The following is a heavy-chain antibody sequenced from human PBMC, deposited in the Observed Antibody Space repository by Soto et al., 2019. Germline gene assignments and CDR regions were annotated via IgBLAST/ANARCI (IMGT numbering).Heavy chain of an antibody. Sequence: PGWSLRLSCAASGFTFSNYNMNWVRQAPGKGPEWVSCISSSSRYIFYADSVKGRFTISRDNAKNSLYLQMNSLRAEDTAVYYCARDATTVTQNWGQGTLVTVSS. J-gene: IGHJ4*02. CDR3: ARDATTVTQN. D-gene: IGHD4-4*01. CDR1: GFTFSNYN. V-gene: IGHV3-21*01. CDR2: ISSSSRYI.